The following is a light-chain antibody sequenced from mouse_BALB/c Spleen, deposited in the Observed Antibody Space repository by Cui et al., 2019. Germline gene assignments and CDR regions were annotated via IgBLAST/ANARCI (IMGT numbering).Light chain of an antibody. CDR1: EDIYSD. CDR3: QHFWSTWT. J-gene: IGKJ1*01. V-gene: IGKV12-46*01. Sequence: DIQITTAPASRSVAVGVTVTITCRASEDIYSDLAWYQQKQGKSPKLVVYGATNLRESVTSRFRGSGSGTQYSLKINSLQSEDFGSYYCQHFWSTWTFGGGTKLEIK. CDR2: GAT.